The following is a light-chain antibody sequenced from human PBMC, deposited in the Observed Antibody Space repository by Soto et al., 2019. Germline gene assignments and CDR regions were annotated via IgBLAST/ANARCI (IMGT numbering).Light chain of an antibody. CDR3: QSYDNGLSGVV. CDR2: GNM. Sequence: QSVLTQPPSVSGAPGQRVTISCTGSSSNIGAAYDVNWYRQLPGAAPRLLIYGNMHRPSGVPGRFSGSKSGTSASLAITGVKAEDEAHYYCQSYDNGLSGVVFGGGTKLTVL. CDR1: SSNIGAAYD. V-gene: IGLV1-40*01. J-gene: IGLJ3*02.